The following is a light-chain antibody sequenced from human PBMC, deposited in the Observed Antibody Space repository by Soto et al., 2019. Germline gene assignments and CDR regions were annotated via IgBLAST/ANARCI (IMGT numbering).Light chain of an antibody. CDR2: DVS. Sequence: SALTQPASVSGSPGQWITISCTGTSSDVGGYNYVSWYQQHPGKAPKLMIYDVSNRPSGVSNRFSGSKSGNTASLTISGLQAEDEADYYCSSYTSSSTLVFGGGTQLTVL. CDR3: SSYTSSSTLV. V-gene: IGLV2-14*01. CDR1: SSDVGGYNY. J-gene: IGLJ2*01.